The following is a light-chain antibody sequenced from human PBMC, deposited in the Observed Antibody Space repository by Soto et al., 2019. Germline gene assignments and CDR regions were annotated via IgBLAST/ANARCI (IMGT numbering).Light chain of an antibody. V-gene: IGKV3-11*01. J-gene: IGKJ4*02. CDR1: QSVSSY. Sequence: EIVLTQSPSTLSLSLGERATLSCRASQSVSSYLAWYQQKPGQAPRLLIYDASNMATGIPARFSGSGSGTDFTLTISSLEPEDFAVYYCQQRSNWPGFGGGTKVEIK. CDR2: DAS. CDR3: QQRSNWPG.